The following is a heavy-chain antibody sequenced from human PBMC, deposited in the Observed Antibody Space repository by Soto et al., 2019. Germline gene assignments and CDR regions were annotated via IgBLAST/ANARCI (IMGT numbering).Heavy chain of an antibody. V-gene: IGHV4-59*01. CDR1: GGSMIAYY. Sequence: QVQLQESGPRLVKPSETLSLTCTVSGGSMIAYYWNWMRQPPGKGLQWIGYTYYSGSTTYNPSLKSRVTISVDSYKNQFSLKLDSVTPADTAVYYCARVRGTAGKRYFDYWGPGTLVTVSS. CDR2: TYYSGST. D-gene: IGHD6-13*01. J-gene: IGHJ4*02. CDR3: ARVRGTAGKRYFDY.